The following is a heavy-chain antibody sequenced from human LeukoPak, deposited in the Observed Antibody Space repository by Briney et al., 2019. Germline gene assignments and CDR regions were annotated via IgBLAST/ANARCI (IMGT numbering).Heavy chain of an antibody. Sequence: SETLSLTCTVSGGSISSGSYYWSWIRQPPGKGLEWIVEINHSGSTNYNPSPKSRVTISVDTSKNQFSLKLSSVTAADTAVYYCARGRSYYYDSSGYYHWGQGTLVTVSS. V-gene: IGHV4-39*07. J-gene: IGHJ4*02. CDR2: INHSGST. CDR3: ARGRSYYYDSSGYYH. D-gene: IGHD3-22*01. CDR1: GGSISSGSYY.